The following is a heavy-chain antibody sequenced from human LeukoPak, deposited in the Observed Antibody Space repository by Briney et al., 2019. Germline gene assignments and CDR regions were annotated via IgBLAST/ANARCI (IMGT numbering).Heavy chain of an antibody. D-gene: IGHD1-1*01. CDR1: GYTFTTYG. Sequence: GASAKVSCKASGYTFTTYGISWVRQAPRHALEWMEWISAHNGNTNYEQNLQGRITMTTDTSTATTHMELRRLGFDDTSASYYARNKLEGRYKFYYCGFFVWGQGTTVTVSS. CDR3: ARNKLEGRYKFYYCGFFV. V-gene: IGHV1-18*01. CDR2: ISAHNGNT. J-gene: IGHJ6*01.